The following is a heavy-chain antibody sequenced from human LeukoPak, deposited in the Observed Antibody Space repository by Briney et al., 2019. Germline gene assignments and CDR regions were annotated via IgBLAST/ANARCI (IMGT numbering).Heavy chain of an antibody. V-gene: IGHV1-2*02. Sequence: ASVKVSCKASAYTFDNYYIHWVRQAPGQGLEWMGWMNPGSGDTNYAHNLQGRVTMTRDTSLSTAYMDLTRLTPDDTAVYYCAREGWNALDHWGQGTLVTVSS. CDR3: AREGWNALDH. CDR1: AYTFDNYY. CDR2: MNPGSGDT. D-gene: IGHD1-1*01. J-gene: IGHJ4*02.